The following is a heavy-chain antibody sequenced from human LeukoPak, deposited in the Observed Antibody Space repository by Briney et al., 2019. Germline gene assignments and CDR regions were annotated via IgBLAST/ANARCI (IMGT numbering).Heavy chain of an antibody. CDR3: ARPQNGIYGYADN. Sequence: GGSLRLSFAASGFSFSTFVMHWVRQAPGKGLECVAVISEDSKHKYYANSVKGQFTISRDNSMNTVSLQMSSLRIEDTAVYYCARPQNGIYGYADNWGQGTLVTVSS. CDR1: GFSFSTFV. J-gene: IGHJ4*02. D-gene: IGHD5-18*01. V-gene: IGHV3-30*03. CDR2: ISEDSKHK.